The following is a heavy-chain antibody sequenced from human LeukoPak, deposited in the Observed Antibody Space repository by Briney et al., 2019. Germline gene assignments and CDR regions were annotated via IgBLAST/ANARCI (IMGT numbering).Heavy chain of an antibody. V-gene: IGHV4-34*01. D-gene: IGHD3-10*01. CDR2: INHSGST. CDR3: VMVRGVIPW. J-gene: IGHJ4*02. Sequence: SETLSLTCAVYGGSFSGYYWSWIRQPPGKGLEWIGEINHSGSTNYNPSLKSRVTISVDTSKNQFSLKLSSVTAADTAVYYCVMVRGVIPWWGQGTLVTVSS. CDR1: GGSFSGYY.